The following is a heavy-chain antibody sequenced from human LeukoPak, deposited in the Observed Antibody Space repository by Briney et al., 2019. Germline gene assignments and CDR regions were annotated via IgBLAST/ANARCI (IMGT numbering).Heavy chain of an antibody. CDR2: INTDGTVT. J-gene: IGHJ4*02. CDR1: GFTFSKYW. V-gene: IGHV3-74*01. Sequence: GGSLRLSCAASGFTFSKYWMLCVRQAPGKALESVSRINTDGTVTTYADSVKGRFTVSRDNADNTMFLQMNSVRDEDTAVYYCATKQWLAPPPDSWGQGNPVTVSS. D-gene: IGHD6-19*01. CDR3: ATKQWLAPPPDS.